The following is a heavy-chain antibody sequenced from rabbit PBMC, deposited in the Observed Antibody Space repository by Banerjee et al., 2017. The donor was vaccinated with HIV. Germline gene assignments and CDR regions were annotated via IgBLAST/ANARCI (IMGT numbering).Heavy chain of an antibody. CDR2: INTSSGNT. CDR1: GIDFSSYYY. CDR3: ARWAGYFYYFNL. V-gene: IGHV1S45*01. Sequence: QEQLEESGGDLVKPGGTLTLTCKASGIDFSSYYYICWVRQAPGKGLEWIGCINTSSGNTVYTSWAKGRFTIAKTSSTTVTLQMTSLAAADTATYFCARWAGYFYYFNLWGPGALVTVS. J-gene: IGHJ4*01. D-gene: IGHD1-1*01.